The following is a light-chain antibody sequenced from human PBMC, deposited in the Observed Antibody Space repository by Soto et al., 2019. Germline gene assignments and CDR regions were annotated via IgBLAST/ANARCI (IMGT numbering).Light chain of an antibody. Sequence: EIVMTQSPATLSVSPGETATLSCRASQSISSSLSWYQQKPGQAPRLLIYFKSPRATGIPTRFSGSGSGAQFTLTISSLQSEDFAVYYCQQYYNWPRTFGHGTKVDIK. V-gene: IGKV3-15*01. CDR1: QSISSS. J-gene: IGKJ1*01. CDR2: FKS. CDR3: QQYYNWPRT.